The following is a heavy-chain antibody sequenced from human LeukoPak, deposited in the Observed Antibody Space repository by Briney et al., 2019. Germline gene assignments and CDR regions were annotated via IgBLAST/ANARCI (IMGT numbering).Heavy chain of an antibody. J-gene: IGHJ4*02. D-gene: IGHD6-19*01. V-gene: IGHV1-69*06. CDR2: IIPIFGTA. CDR3: ASIRGVAGLTEGY. Sequence: GASVKVSCKASGGTFISYAISWVRQAPGQGLEWMGGIIPIFGTANYAQKFQGRVTITADKSTSTAYMELSSLRSEDTAVYYCASIRGVAGLTEGYWGQGTLVTVSS. CDR1: GGTFISYA.